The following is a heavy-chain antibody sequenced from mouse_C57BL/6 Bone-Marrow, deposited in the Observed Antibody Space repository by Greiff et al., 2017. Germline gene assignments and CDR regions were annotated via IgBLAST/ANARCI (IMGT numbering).Heavy chain of an antibody. D-gene: IGHD4-1*01. CDR2: IYPGSGNT. V-gene: IGHV1-66*01. J-gene: IGHJ2*01. CDR1: GYSFTSYY. Sequence: QVQLKESGPELVKPGASVKISCKASGYSFTSYYIHWVKQRPGQGLEWIGWIYPGSGNTKYNEKFKGKATLTADTSSSTAYMQLSSLTSEDSAVYYCARWNWAYFDYWGQGTTLTVSS. CDR3: ARWNWAYFDY.